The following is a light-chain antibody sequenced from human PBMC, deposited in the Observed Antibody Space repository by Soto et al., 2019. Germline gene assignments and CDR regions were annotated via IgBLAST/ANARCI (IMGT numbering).Light chain of an antibody. CDR3: CSYAGSYTHVV. Sequence: QSALTQPASVSGSPGQSITISCTGTSSDVGNYNLVSWYQQHPGKAPKLMIYEVSKRPSGVSTRFSGSKSGNTASLTISGLQAEDGAEYYCCSYAGSYTHVVFGGGTKLTVL. CDR1: SSDVGNYNL. V-gene: IGLV2-23*02. CDR2: EVS. J-gene: IGLJ2*01.